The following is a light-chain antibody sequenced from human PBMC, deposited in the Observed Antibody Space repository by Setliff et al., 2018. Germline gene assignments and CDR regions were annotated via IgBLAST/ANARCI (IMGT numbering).Light chain of an antibody. V-gene: IGLV1-44*01. CDR1: SSNIGSNT. CDR3: AAWDDSLNGYV. J-gene: IGLJ1*01. Sequence: QSVLTQPPSASGTPGQRVTISCPGSSSNIGSNTVNWYQQLPGTAPKLLIYRNNQRPSGVPDRFSGSKSGTSASLAISGLQSEDEADYYCAAWDDSLNGYVFGTGTKVTV. CDR2: RNN.